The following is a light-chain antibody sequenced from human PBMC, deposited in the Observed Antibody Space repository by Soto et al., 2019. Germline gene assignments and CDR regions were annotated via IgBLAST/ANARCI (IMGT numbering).Light chain of an antibody. Sequence: EIVLTQSPATLSLSPGERATLSCRASESVSSYLAWYQQKPGQAPRLLIYDASNRAPGIPARFSGSASGTAFTLTISRLEPEDFTVYYCQQRSNSITFGQGTRLEIK. J-gene: IGKJ5*01. CDR2: DAS. V-gene: IGKV3-11*01. CDR3: QQRSNSIT. CDR1: ESVSSY.